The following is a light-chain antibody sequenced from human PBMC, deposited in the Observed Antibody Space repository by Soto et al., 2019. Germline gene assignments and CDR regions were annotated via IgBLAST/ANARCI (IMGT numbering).Light chain of an antibody. CDR2: EVS. CDR3: SSWTGSGRV. Sequence: QSALTQPASVSGSPGQSITISCTGTSSDVGGYNYVSWYQQHPGKAPQLMIYEVSNRPSGVSSRFSGSKSGNTASLTISGLQAEDEADYYCSSWTGSGRVFGGGTKLTV. CDR1: SSDVGGYNY. V-gene: IGLV2-14*01. J-gene: IGLJ2*01.